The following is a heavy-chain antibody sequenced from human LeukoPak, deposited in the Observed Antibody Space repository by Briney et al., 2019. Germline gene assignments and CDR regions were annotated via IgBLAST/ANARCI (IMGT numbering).Heavy chain of an antibody. Sequence: GGSLRLSCAASGFTVSSNYMSWVRQAPGKGLEWVSVIYSGGSTYYADSVKGRFTISRDNSKNTLYLQMNSLRAEDTAVYYCATEKGLVTMVRGVITRGLDIWGQGTMVTVSS. V-gene: IGHV3-66*01. J-gene: IGHJ3*02. CDR3: ATEKGLVTMVRGVITRGLDI. CDR1: GFTVSSNY. CDR2: IYSGGST. D-gene: IGHD3-10*01.